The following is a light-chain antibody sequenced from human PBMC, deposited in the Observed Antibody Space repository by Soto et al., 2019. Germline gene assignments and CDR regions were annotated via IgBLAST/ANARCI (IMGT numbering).Light chain of an antibody. V-gene: IGLV2-14*01. CDR1: SSDVGGYNY. CDR2: DVS. J-gene: IGLJ2*01. CDR3: SSYTSSSTL. Sequence: QSALTQPASVSGSPGQSITISCTGTSSDVGGYNYVSWYQQHPGKAPKLMIYDVSKRASGVSHRFSGSKSGNTASLTISGLQAEDEADYYCSSYTSSSTLFGGGTKLTVL.